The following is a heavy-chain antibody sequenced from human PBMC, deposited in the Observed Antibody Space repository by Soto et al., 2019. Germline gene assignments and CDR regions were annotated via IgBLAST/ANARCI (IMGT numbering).Heavy chain of an antibody. V-gene: IGHV4-34*01. CDR2: INHSGST. J-gene: IGHJ4*02. D-gene: IGHD6-13*01. Sequence: SETLSLTCAVYGGSFSGYYLSWIRQPPGKGLEWIGEINHSGSTNYNPPLKSRVTISVDTSKNQFSLKLSSVTAADTAVYYCARKPHSSSPFDYWGQGTLVTVSS. CDR3: ARKPHSSSPFDY. CDR1: GGSFSGYY.